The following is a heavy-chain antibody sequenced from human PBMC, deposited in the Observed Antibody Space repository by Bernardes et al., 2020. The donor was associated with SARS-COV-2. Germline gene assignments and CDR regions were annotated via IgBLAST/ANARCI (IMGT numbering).Heavy chain of an antibody. D-gene: IGHD5-18*01. V-gene: IGHV4-39*01. CDR1: GGSIRSSSYY. CDR3: ARGGSRATWIQLWFSPPFDY. Sequence: LSLTCTVSGGSIRSSSYYWGWIRQPPGKGLEWIGSIYYSWSTYYNPSLKGRVILSVDTPKNQFSLKLSSVTAADTAVYYCARGGSRATWIQLWFSPPFDYWGQGTLVTVSS. CDR2: IYYSWST. J-gene: IGHJ4*02.